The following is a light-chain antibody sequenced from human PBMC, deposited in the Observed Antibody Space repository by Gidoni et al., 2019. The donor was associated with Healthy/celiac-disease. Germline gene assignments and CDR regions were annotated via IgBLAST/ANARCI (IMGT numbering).Light chain of an antibody. V-gene: IGKV3-20*01. J-gene: IGKJ3*01. Sequence: IVLTQSPGTLSLSPGERATLSCRASQSVSSSYLAWYQQKPGQAPRLLIYGAASRATGIPDRFIGSGSGTDFTLTISRLEPEDFAVYYCQQYGSSRGFTFGPGTKVDIK. CDR2: GAA. CDR3: QQYGSSRGFT. CDR1: QSVSSSY.